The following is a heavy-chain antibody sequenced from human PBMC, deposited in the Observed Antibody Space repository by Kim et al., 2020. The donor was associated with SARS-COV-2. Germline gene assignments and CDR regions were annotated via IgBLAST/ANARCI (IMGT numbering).Heavy chain of an antibody. J-gene: IGHJ4*02. CDR2: IQSDGSSP. V-gene: IGHV3-74*01. CDR1: GFTFNLYW. CDR3: VRGLELVNP. Sequence: GGSLRLSCAASGFTFNLYWMHWIRQGPGNGLVWVSRIQSDGSSPDYVDSVKGRFTISRDNGKNIVYLQMNSLRVEDTAVYYCVRGLELVNPWGQGTRVTVSS. D-gene: IGHD1-26*01.